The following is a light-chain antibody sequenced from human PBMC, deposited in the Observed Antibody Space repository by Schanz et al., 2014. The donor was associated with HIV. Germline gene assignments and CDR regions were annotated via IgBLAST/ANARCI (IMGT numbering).Light chain of an antibody. V-gene: IGLV2-14*01. CDR2: GVF. Sequence: QSVLTQPASVSGSPGQSITISCTGTSSDVGGYNYVSWYQQHPGKAPKVVVYGVFDRPSGVSNRFSASKSDNTASLTISGLQTEDEADYYCSSYASSSTRIFGGGTKLTVL. CDR1: SSDVGGYNY. CDR3: SSYASSSTRI. J-gene: IGLJ2*01.